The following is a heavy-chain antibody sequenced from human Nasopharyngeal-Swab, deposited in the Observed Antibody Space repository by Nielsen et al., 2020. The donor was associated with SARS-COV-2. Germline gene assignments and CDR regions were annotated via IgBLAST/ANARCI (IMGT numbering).Heavy chain of an antibody. V-gene: IGHV3-30*18. D-gene: IGHD3-10*01. CDR2: ISYDKTDQ. Sequence: GESLKISCVASGFTFSDHAMHWVRQAPGKGLEWVAVISYDKTDQYYSDSVRSRFTISRDTSKKTVYLQMNSLRPEDTGLYYCAKEMFKYGSGVSSDGFDVWGHGTMVTVSS. J-gene: IGHJ3*01. CDR1: GFTFSDHA. CDR3: AKEMFKYGSGVSSDGFDV.